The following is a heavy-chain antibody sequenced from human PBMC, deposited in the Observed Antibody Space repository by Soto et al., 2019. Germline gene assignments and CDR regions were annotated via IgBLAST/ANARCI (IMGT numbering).Heavy chain of an antibody. D-gene: IGHD6-19*01. CDR3: AKDVGSSGWALFDY. CDR1: GFTFSSYG. V-gene: IGHV3-30*18. Sequence: GGSLRLSCAASGFTFSSYGMHWVRQAPGKGLEWVAVISYDGSNKYYADSVKGRLTISRDNSKNTLYLQMNSLRAEDTAVYYCAKDVGSSGWALFDYWGQGTLVTVSS. J-gene: IGHJ4*02. CDR2: ISYDGSNK.